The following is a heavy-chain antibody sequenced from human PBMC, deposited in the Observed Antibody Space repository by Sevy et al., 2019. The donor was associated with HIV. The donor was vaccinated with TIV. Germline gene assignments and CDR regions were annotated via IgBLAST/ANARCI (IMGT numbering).Heavy chain of an antibody. CDR2: ISYDGSNK. V-gene: IGHV3-30*18. D-gene: IGHD6-6*01. CDR3: AKTGIAARLFYYYYGMDV. J-gene: IGHJ6*02. Sequence: GGSLRLSCAASGFTFSSYGMHGVRQAPGKGLEWVAVISYDGSNKYYADSVKGRFTISRDNSKNTLYLQMNSLRAEDTAVYYCAKTGIAARLFYYYYGMDVWGQGTTVTVSS. CDR1: GFTFSSYG.